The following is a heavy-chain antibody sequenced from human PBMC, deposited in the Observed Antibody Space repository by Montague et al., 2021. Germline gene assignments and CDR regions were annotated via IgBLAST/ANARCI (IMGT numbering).Heavy chain of an antibody. CDR1: GFTFSNYW. J-gene: IGHJ6*02. D-gene: IGHD1-1*01. Sequence: SLRLSCAASGFTFSNYWMYWVRQGPGEGLVWVSRINSGGSKTNYADSVKGRFTISRDNVKNTLYLQMTILRDEDTAVYFCARPTPGTDGLDVWGPGTTVTVSS. CDR2: INSGGSKT. CDR3: ARPTPGTDGLDV. V-gene: IGHV3-74*01.